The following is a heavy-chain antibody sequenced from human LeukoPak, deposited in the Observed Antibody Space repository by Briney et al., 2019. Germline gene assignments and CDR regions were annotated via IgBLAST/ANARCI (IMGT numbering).Heavy chain of an antibody. V-gene: IGHV3-66*01. D-gene: IGHD6-13*01. Sequence: GGSLRLSCAASGSTVSSNYMSWVRQAPGKGLEWVSVIYSGGSTYYADSVKGRFTISRDNSKNTLYLQMNSLRAEDTAVYYCARAAPGIAAAAYWGQGTLVTVSS. CDR2: IYSGGST. CDR1: GSTVSSNY. J-gene: IGHJ4*02. CDR3: ARAAPGIAAAAY.